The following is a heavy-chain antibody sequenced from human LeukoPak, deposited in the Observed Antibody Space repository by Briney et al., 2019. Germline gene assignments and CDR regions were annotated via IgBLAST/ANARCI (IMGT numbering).Heavy chain of an antibody. CDR3: ARESSGYFY. CDR1: GFTFSSYS. Sequence: GGSLRLSCAASGFTFSSYSMNWVRPAPGKGLEWVSSISSSSRHIYYADSVKGRFTIFRDDAKNSLFLQMNSLRAEDTAVYYCARESSGYFYWGQGTLVTVSS. CDR2: ISSSSRHI. J-gene: IGHJ4*02. V-gene: IGHV3-21*01. D-gene: IGHD3-22*01.